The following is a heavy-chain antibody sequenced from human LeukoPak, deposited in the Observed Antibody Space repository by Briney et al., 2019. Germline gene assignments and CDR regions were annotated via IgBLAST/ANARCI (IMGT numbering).Heavy chain of an antibody. D-gene: IGHD3-3*01. CDR2: IYYSGST. V-gene: IGHV4-59*01. CDR1: GGSISSYY. Sequence: SETLSLTCTVSGGSISSYYWSWIRQPPGKGLEWIGYIYYSGSTNYNPSLKSRVTISVDPSKNQFSLKLSSVTAADTAVYYCARERGLRFLDNWFDPWGQGTLVTVSS. CDR3: ARERGLRFLDNWFDP. J-gene: IGHJ5*02.